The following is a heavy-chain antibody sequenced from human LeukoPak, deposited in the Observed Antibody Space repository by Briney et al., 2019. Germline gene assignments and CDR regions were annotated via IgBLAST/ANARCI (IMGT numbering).Heavy chain of an antibody. V-gene: IGHV7-4-1*02. Sequence: ASVKVSCKASGYSFTYYPLNWVRQAPGQGLEWMGWISTSTGNPTYAQGFTGRFVFSLDTSVSTAYLQVSNLKADDTAVYYCARGSGGLIEDFWGQGTLVTVSS. CDR2: ISTSTGNP. CDR1: GYSFTYYP. J-gene: IGHJ4*02. D-gene: IGHD2-15*01. CDR3: ARGSGGLIEDF.